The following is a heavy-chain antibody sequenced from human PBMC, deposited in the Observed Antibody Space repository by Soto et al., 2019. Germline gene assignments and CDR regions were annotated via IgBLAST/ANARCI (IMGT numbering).Heavy chain of an antibody. V-gene: IGHV3-23*01. CDR3: ARDPSHSYYTLFYYFDY. Sequence: GGSLRLSCAASGFTFSTYAMSWVRQAPGKGLEWVSAISGSGSNTYYADSVKGRFTISRDDSKSTLYLQMNSLRAEDTAVYYCARDPSHSYYTLFYYFDYWGQGTLVTAPQ. J-gene: IGHJ4*02. D-gene: IGHD1-26*01. CDR1: GFTFSTYA. CDR2: ISGSGSNT.